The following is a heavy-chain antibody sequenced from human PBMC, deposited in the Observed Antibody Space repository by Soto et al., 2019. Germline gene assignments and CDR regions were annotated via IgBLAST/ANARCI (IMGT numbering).Heavy chain of an antibody. CDR2: IWYDGSNK. CDR1: GFTFSSYG. CDR3: ARDRWYNWKYVYYYGVDV. D-gene: IGHD1-7*01. V-gene: IGHV3-33*01. J-gene: IGHJ6*02. Sequence: GGSLRLSCAASGFTFSSYGMHWVRHAPGKGLEWVAVIWYDGSNKYYADSVKGRFTISRDNSKNTLYLQMNSLKAEDRAVYCCARDRWYNWKYVYYYGVDVWGQGTTVTV.